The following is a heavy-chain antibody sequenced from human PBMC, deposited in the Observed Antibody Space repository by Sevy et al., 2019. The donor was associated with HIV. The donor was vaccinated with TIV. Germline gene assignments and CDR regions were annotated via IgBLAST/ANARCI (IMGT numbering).Heavy chain of an antibody. Sequence: GGSLRLSCAASGFTFSSYAMSWVRQAPGKGLEWVKTISGTGTRTFYADSVKGRFTISRDNSKNTLYLQRNGLRVEDTAVYYCARHLYSASYYGFDYWGQGTLVTVSS. CDR1: GFTFSSYA. CDR3: ARHLYSASYYGFDY. D-gene: IGHD1-26*01. CDR2: ISGTGTRT. V-gene: IGHV3-23*01. J-gene: IGHJ4*02.